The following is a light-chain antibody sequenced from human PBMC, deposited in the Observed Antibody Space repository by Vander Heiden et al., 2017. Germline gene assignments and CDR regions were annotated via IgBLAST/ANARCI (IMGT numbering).Light chain of an antibody. V-gene: IGKV1-33*01. J-gene: IGKJ2*01. Sequence: DIHISQTLSSLSASVGDRVTITCQASQDISNYLNWYQQKPGKAPKLLIYDASNLETGVPSRFSGSGSGTDFTFTISSLQPEDIATYYCQQYDNLPYTFGQGTKLEIK. CDR3: QQYDNLPYT. CDR2: DAS. CDR1: QDISNY.